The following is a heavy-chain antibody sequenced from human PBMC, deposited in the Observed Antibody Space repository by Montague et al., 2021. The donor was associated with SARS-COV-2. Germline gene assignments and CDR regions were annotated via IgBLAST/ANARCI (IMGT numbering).Heavy chain of an antibody. CDR3: ASRYCSGGSCSNFDC. J-gene: IGHJ4*02. D-gene: IGHD2-15*01. V-gene: IGHV4-4*02. CDR2: IYHSGNT. CDR1: GGSISSSNW. Sequence: SETLSLTCAVSGGSISSSNWWSWVRQPPGKGLEWIGEIYHSGNTNYNPSLKSRVSISVDKSKNQFSLKLSSVTAADTAVYYCASRYCSGGSCSNFDCWGQGTLVTASS.